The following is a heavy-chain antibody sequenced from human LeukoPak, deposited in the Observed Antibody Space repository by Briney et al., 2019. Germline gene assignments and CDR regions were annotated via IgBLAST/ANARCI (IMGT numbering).Heavy chain of an antibody. D-gene: IGHD6-19*01. Sequence: ASVKVSCKASGDSFTSYYMHWVRQAPGQGLEWMGIINPNGGSTSYAQKFRGRVTMTRDTSTSTVYMELSSLKSEGTAVYYCAREKDNSGWKNWIDPWGEGTLVTVSS. J-gene: IGHJ5*02. CDR1: GDSFTSYY. CDR2: INPNGGST. V-gene: IGHV1-46*01. CDR3: AREKDNSGWKNWIDP.